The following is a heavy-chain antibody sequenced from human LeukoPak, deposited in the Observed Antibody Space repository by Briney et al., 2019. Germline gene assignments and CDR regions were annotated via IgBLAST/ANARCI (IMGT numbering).Heavy chain of an antibody. J-gene: IGHJ6*03. CDR3: AIAPYCTNGVCALYCYYYYMDV. Sequence: SVKVSCKASGGTFSSYAISWVRQAPGQGLEWMGGIIPIFGTANYAQKFRGRVTITADESTSTAYMELSSLRSEDTAVYYCAIAPYCTNGVCALYCYYYYMDVWGKGTTVTVSS. CDR2: IIPIFGTA. CDR1: GGTFSSYA. D-gene: IGHD2-8*01. V-gene: IGHV1-69*01.